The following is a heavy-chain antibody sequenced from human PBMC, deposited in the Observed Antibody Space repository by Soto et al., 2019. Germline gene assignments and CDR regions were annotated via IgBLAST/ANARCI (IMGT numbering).Heavy chain of an antibody. Sequence: QITLKESGPTLVKPTQTLTLTCTFSGFSLSTSGVGVGWIRQPPGKALEWLALIYWDDDKRYSPSLKSRLTITKDTSKNQVVLTMTNMDPVDTATYYCALSLAASNSGDYEPINSLDDWGQGTLVTVSS. CDR2: IYWDDDK. D-gene: IGHD4-17*01. V-gene: IGHV2-5*02. CDR1: GFSLSTSGVG. J-gene: IGHJ4*02. CDR3: ALSLAASNSGDYEPINSLDD.